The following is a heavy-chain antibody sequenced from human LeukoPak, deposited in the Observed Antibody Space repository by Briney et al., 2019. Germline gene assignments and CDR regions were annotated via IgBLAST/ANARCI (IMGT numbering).Heavy chain of an antibody. J-gene: IGHJ5*02. V-gene: IGHV1-69*05. CDR2: IIPIFGTA. CDR1: GGTFSSYA. Sequence: ASVTVSCKASGGTFSSYAISWVRQAPGQGLEWMGGIIPIFGTANYAQTFQGRVTITTDESTSTAYMELSSLRAEDTAVYYCARGRDYDYVWGSYRYTRDWFDPWGQGTLVTVSS. CDR3: ARGRDYDYVWGSYRYTRDWFDP. D-gene: IGHD3-16*02.